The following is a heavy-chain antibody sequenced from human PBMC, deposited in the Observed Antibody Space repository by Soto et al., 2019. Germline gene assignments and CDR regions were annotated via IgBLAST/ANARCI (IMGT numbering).Heavy chain of an antibody. V-gene: IGHV1-18*01. Sequence: QVQLVQSGAEVKKPGASVKVSCKASGYTFTNYGISWVRQAPGQGLEWMGRISAYNGNTKYAQKFQGRVTMTTDTSTTTAYMELRSLRSDDTAVYYCARGGVYCSGGSCPDNWFDPWGQGTLVTVSS. CDR2: ISAYNGNT. CDR3: ARGGVYCSGGSCPDNWFDP. CDR1: GYTFTNYG. D-gene: IGHD2-15*01. J-gene: IGHJ5*02.